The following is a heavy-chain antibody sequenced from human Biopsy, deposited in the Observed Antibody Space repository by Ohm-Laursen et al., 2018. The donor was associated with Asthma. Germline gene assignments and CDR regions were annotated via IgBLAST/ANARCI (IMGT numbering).Heavy chain of an antibody. V-gene: IGHV1-24*01. CDR3: ASDFPKDYVRYNFQF. Sequence: ASVKLSRQISGYILTDLSMHWVRQAPGHGLEWMGGHDHEEGGTVNARRFQGRATMTEDTSTDTAYMELSSLSSDDTAVYYFASDFPKDYVRYNFQFWGQGTLVTVSS. CDR1: GYILTDLS. J-gene: IGHJ4*02. CDR2: HDHEEGGT. D-gene: IGHD4-17*01.